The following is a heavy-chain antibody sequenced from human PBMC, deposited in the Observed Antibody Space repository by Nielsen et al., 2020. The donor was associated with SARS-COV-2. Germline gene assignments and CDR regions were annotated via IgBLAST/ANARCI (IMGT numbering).Heavy chain of an antibody. Sequence: ASVKVSCKASGGTFSTSGISWVRQAPGQGLEWVGWISAYNGNTNYAQKLQGRVTMTTDTSTSTAYMELRSLRSDDTAVYYCARGGHYYYYGMDVWGQGTTVTVSS. CDR3: ARGGHYYYYGMDV. J-gene: IGHJ6*02. V-gene: IGHV1-18*01. CDR1: GGTFSTSG. D-gene: IGHD3-16*01. CDR2: ISAYNGNT.